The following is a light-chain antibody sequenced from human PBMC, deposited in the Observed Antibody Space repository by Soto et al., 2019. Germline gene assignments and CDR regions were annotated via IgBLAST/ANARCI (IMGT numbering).Light chain of an antibody. CDR2: EGS. CDR1: NSALGSSKL. J-gene: IGLJ3*02. CDR3: CSYAGTTTFVL. Sequence: QSVLSQPASVSGSRGQSITISCTGTNSALGSSKLVSWYQQFPGKAPRLVIYEGSKRPSGVSDRLSGSKSGNTASLTISGLQADDEADYYCCSYAGTTTFVLFGGGTKLTVL. V-gene: IGLV2-23*03.